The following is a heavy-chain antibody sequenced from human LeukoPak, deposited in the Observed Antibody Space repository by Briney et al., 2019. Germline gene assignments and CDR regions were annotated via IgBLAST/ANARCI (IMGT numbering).Heavy chain of an antibody. CDR3: ASGSHYGYRSGWLYY. V-gene: IGHV4-61*02. J-gene: IGHJ4*02. CDR1: GGSISSGSYY. D-gene: IGHD6-19*01. CDR2: IYTSGST. Sequence: PSETLSLTCTVSGGSISSGSYYWSWIRQPAGKGLEWIGRIYTSGSTNYNPSLKSRVTISVDTSKNQFFLRLNSVTAADTAVYYCASGSHYGYRSGWLYYWGQGTLVTVSS.